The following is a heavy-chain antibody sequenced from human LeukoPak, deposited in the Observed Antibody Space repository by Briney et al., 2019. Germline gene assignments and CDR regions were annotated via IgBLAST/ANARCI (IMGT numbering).Heavy chain of an antibody. CDR2: IIPILGIA. D-gene: IGHD6-13*01. CDR3: ARDIVVKGIAHDY. J-gene: IGHJ4*02. V-gene: IGHV1-69*04. CDR1: GGTFSSYA. Sequence: ASVKVSCKASGGTFSSYAISWVRQAPGQGLEWMGRIIPILGIANYAQKFQGRVTITADKSTSTAYMELSSLRSEDTAVYYCARDIVVKGIAHDYWGQGTLVTVSS.